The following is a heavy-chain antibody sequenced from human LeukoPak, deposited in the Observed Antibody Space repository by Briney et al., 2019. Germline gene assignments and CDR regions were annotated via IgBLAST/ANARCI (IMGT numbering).Heavy chain of an antibody. CDR1: GNSFTSYW. J-gene: IGHJ5*01. V-gene: IGHV5-51*01. CDR3: AFSLGDGSGSSFNWFDS. CDR2: IYPGDSDT. D-gene: IGHD3-10*01. Sequence: GESLKISCKGSGNSFTSYWNGWVRQMPGKGLEWMGIIYPGDSDTRYSPSFQGQVTISADKSISTVYLQWNSLKASDTAMYYCAFSLGDGSGSSFNWFDSWGQGTLVTVSS.